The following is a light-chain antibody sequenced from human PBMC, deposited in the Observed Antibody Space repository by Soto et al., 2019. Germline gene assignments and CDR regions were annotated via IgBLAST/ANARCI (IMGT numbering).Light chain of an antibody. J-gene: IGKJ1*01. Sequence: DIQMTQSPSTLSASVGDRVTITCRASQSISSWLAWYQQKPGKAPEVLIYKASSLESGVPLRFSGSGSGTEFTLTISSLQPDDFATYYCQQYNSYSRTFGQGTKVEIK. CDR2: KAS. V-gene: IGKV1-5*03. CDR3: QQYNSYSRT. CDR1: QSISSW.